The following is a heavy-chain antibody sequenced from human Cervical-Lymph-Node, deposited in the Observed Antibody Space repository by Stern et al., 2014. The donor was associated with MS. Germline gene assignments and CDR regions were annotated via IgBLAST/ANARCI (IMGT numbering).Heavy chain of an antibody. D-gene: IGHD4-17*01. CDR2: IIPLFHTP. CDR3: AGDTTEKSYWYFDL. CDR1: GGAFVNYA. J-gene: IGHJ2*01. Sequence: VQLVESGAEVKKPGSSVKVSCKASGGAFVNYAISWVRQAPGRGLEWMGGIIPLFHTPNYAPRCQGRLTISADESTSTVYMELSSLKSEDMAIYYCAGDTTEKSYWYFDLWGRGTLVTVSS. V-gene: IGHV1-69*01.